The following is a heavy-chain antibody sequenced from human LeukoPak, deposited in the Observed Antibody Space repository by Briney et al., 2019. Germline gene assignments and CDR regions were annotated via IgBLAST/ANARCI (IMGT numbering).Heavy chain of an antibody. Sequence: GGSLRLSCAASGFTFSSYAMHWVRQAPGKGLEWVANIKPDGTTKFYVDSVKGRFTISRDNALNSLYLQMNSLRAEDTAIYYCARSIPYGTTWYGRSDYWGQGTLVTVSP. V-gene: IGHV3-7*03. J-gene: IGHJ4*02. CDR3: ARSIPYGTTWYGRSDY. D-gene: IGHD6-13*01. CDR1: GFTFSSYA. CDR2: IKPDGTTK.